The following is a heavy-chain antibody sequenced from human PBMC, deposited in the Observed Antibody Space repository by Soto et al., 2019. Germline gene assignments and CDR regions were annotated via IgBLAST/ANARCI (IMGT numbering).Heavy chain of an antibody. CDR1: GFTFSSYG. V-gene: IGHV3-33*01. CDR3: ARGNYQLPPVHYYYGMDV. D-gene: IGHD2-2*01. CDR2: IWYDGSNK. J-gene: IGHJ6*02. Sequence: GGSLRLSCAASGFTFSSYGMHWVRQAPGKGLEWVAVIWYDGSNKYYADSVKGRFTISRDNSKNTLYLQMNSLRAEDTAVYYCARGNYQLPPVHYYYGMDVWGQGTTVTVSS.